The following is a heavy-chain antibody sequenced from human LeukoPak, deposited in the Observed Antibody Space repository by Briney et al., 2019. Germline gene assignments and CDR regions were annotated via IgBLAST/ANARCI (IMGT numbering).Heavy chain of an antibody. CDR3: ARGIAAAGTFFEVDSYYYYGMDV. D-gene: IGHD6-13*01. Sequence: ASETLALTCTVSGGSISSSSYYWGWIRQPPGKGLEWIGSIYYSGSTYYNPSLKSRVTISVDTSKNQFSLKLSSVTAADTAVYYCARGIAAAGTFFEVDSYYYYGMDVWGQGTTVTVSS. CDR1: GGSISSSSYY. J-gene: IGHJ6*02. V-gene: IGHV4-39*01. CDR2: IYYSGST.